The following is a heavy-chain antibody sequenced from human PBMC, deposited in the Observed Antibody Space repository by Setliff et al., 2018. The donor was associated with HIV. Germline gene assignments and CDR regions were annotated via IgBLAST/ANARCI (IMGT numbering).Heavy chain of an antibody. D-gene: IGHD6-6*01. CDR1: GYTFTDYF. CDR3: ARDWSMTSRESNWFDP. V-gene: IGHV1-2*06. J-gene: IGHJ5*02. CDR2: INPKTGDT. Sequence: ASVKVSCKASGYTFTDYFMHWVRQAPGQGLEWMGRINPKTGDTKYKQKFQGRVTMTRDASINTAYMELSSLTSDDTAVYYCARDWSMTSRESNWFDPWGQGTLVTVSA.